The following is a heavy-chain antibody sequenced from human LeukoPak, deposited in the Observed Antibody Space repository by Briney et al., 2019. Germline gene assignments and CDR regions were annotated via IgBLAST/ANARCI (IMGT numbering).Heavy chain of an antibody. Sequence: GASVKVSCKASGGTFSSYAISWVRQAPGQGLEWMGGIIPIFGTTNYAQKFQGRVTITADESTSTAYMELSSLRSEDTAVYYCARESGSYPGTIDYWGQGTPVTVSS. CDR3: ARESGSYPGTIDY. J-gene: IGHJ4*02. CDR1: GGTFSSYA. D-gene: IGHD1-26*01. V-gene: IGHV1-69*13. CDR2: IIPIFGTT.